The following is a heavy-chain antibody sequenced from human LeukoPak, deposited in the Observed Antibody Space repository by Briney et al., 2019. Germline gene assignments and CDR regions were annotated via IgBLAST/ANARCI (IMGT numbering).Heavy chain of an antibody. V-gene: IGHV4-34*01. D-gene: IGHD6-6*01. J-gene: IGHJ4*02. CDR2: INHSGST. Sequence: SETLSLTCTVSGGSISGYYWSWIRQPPGKGLEWIGEINHSGSTNYNPSLKSRVTISVDTSKNQFSLKLSSVTAADTAVYCCARGLPRIAARFWTDYWGQGTLVTVSS. CDR3: ARGLPRIAARFWTDY. CDR1: GGSISGYY.